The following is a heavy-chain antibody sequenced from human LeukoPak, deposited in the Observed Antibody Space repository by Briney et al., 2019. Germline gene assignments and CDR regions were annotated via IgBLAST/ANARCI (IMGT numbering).Heavy chain of an antibody. CDR3: ARVPRGSRYYDSSGYYYTFDY. D-gene: IGHD3-22*01. CDR2: SSAYNGNT. Sequence: GASVKVSCKASGYTFTSYGISWVRQTPGQGLEWMGWSSAYNGNTNYAQKLQGRVTMTTDTSTSTAYMELRSLRSDDTAVYYCARVPRGSRYYDSSGYYYTFDYWGQGTLVTVSS. V-gene: IGHV1-18*01. J-gene: IGHJ4*02. CDR1: GYTFTSYG.